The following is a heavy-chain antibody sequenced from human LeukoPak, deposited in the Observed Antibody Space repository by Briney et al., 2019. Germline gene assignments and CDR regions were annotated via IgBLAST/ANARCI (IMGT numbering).Heavy chain of an antibody. CDR2: IYHSGST. Sequence: PSGTLSLTCAVSGGSISSSNWWSWVRPPPGKGLEWIGEIYHSGSTNYNPSLKSRVTISVDKSKNQFSLKLSSVTAADTAVYYCASLDWMDTAMVGGWGQGTLVTVSS. D-gene: IGHD5-18*01. CDR1: GGSISSSNW. V-gene: IGHV4-4*02. J-gene: IGHJ4*02. CDR3: ASLDWMDTAMVGG.